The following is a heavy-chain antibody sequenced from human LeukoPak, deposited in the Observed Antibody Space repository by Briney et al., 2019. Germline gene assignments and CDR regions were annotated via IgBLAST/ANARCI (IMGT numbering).Heavy chain of an antibody. Sequence: GGSLRLSCAASGFTFSSYSMDWVRQAPGKGLEWVSSISSSSSYIYYADSVKGRFTISRDNAKNSLYLQMNSLRAEDTAVYYCARGWFGESHGMDVWGQGTTVTVSS. CDR1: GFTFSSYS. CDR3: ARGWFGESHGMDV. CDR2: ISSSSSYI. D-gene: IGHD3-10*01. J-gene: IGHJ6*02. V-gene: IGHV3-21*01.